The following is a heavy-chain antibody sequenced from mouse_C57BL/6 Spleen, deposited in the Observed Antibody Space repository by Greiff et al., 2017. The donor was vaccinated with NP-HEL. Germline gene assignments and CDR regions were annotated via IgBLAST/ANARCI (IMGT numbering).Heavy chain of an antibody. J-gene: IGHJ4*01. Sequence: VQLQQSGPELVKPGASVKISCKASGYTFTDYYMNWVKQSHGKSLEWIGDINPNNGGTSYNQKFKGKATLTVDKSSSTAYMELRSLTSEDSAVYYCARSHYTAMDYWGQGTSVTVSS. D-gene: IGHD2-12*01. CDR1: GYTFTDYY. V-gene: IGHV1-26*01. CDR2: INPNNGGT. CDR3: ARSHYTAMDY.